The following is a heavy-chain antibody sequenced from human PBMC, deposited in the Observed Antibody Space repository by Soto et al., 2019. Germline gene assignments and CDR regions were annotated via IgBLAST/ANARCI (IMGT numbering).Heavy chain of an antibody. CDR2: ISYDGSNK. D-gene: IGHD2-2*01. CDR3: AKEPAIVLVPAAMTYYYGMDV. J-gene: IGHJ6*02. Sequence: QVQLVESGGGVVQPGRSLRLSCAASGFTFSSYGMHWVRQAPGKGLEWVAVISYDGSNKYYADSVKGRFTISRDNSKNALYLQMNSLRAEDTAVYYCAKEPAIVLVPAAMTYYYGMDVWGQGTTVTGSS. CDR1: GFTFSSYG. V-gene: IGHV3-30*18.